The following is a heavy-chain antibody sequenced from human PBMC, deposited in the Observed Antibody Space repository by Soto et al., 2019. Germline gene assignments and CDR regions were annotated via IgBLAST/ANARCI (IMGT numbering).Heavy chain of an antibody. J-gene: IGHJ4*02. V-gene: IGHV1-69*13. Sequence: SVKVSCKASGGSFYSNAISWVRQAPGQGLEWMGGIVTFFGATKYAQKFQGRLTIIADESTSTAYMELYSLRSEDTAVYYCARAPKTYYYDSSGYSHFDYWGQGTLVTVSS. CDR1: GGSFYSNA. D-gene: IGHD3-22*01. CDR2: IVTFFGAT. CDR3: ARAPKTYYYDSSGYSHFDY.